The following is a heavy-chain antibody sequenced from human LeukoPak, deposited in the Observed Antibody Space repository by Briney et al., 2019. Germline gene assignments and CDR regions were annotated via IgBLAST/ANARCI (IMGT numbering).Heavy chain of an antibody. Sequence: SVKVSCKASGGTFSSYAISWVRQAPGQGLEWMGGIIPIFGTANYAQKFQGRVTITADESTSTAYMELGSLRSEDTAVYYCARDPGARKDYYDSSGYYFDYWGQGTLVTVSS. J-gene: IGHJ4*02. D-gene: IGHD3-22*01. CDR3: ARDPGARKDYYDSSGYYFDY. CDR2: IIPIFGTA. CDR1: GGTFSSYA. V-gene: IGHV1-69*13.